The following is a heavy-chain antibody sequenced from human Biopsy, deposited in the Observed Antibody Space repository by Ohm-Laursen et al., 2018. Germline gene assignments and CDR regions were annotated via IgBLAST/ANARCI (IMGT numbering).Heavy chain of an antibody. Sequence: AASVKVSCKTSGYTFTAYGISWVRQAPGQGLEWMGWISTYNDDTNIAQKFQGRVSMTTDTSTRTAYMEPRSLRSGDTAIYFCARDPGYDFWSGSDPFDIWGQGTLVTVSS. V-gene: IGHV1-18*04. CDR2: ISTYNDDT. D-gene: IGHD3-3*01. CDR1: GYTFTAYG. J-gene: IGHJ4*02. CDR3: ARDPGYDFWSGSDPFDI.